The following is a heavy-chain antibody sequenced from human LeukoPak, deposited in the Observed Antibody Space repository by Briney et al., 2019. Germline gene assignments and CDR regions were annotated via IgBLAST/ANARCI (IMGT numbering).Heavy chain of an antibody. Sequence: GGSLRLSCFASGFGFSSYGMHWVRQAPGKGLEWVAVIWFSGSNKFYADSVKGRFTISRDNSKNTLYLEMRSLKADDTAVYYCAKDSGTYRDFNVWGQGTLVTVSS. D-gene: IGHD1-26*01. CDR1: GFGFSSYG. CDR2: IWFSGSNK. J-gene: IGHJ3*01. CDR3: AKDSGTYRDFNV. V-gene: IGHV3-33*06.